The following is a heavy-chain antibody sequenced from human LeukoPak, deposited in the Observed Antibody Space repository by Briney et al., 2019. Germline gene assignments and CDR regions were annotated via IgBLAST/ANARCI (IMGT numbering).Heavy chain of an antibody. V-gene: IGHV1-18*01. Sequence: GASVKVSCKASGYTFTSYGISWVRQAPGQGLEWMGWISAYNGNTNYAQKFQGRVTMTRDTSISTAYMELSRLRSDDTAVYYCARDHGSSWYWWFDPWGQGTLVTVSS. CDR1: GYTFTSYG. CDR2: ISAYNGNT. CDR3: ARDHGSSWYWWFDP. D-gene: IGHD6-13*01. J-gene: IGHJ5*02.